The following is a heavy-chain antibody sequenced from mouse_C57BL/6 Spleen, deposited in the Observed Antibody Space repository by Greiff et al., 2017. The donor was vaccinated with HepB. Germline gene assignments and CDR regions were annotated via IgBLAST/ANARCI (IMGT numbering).Heavy chain of an antibody. Sequence: VQLQQSGPELVKPGASVKISCKASGYAFSSSWMNWVKQRPGKGLEWIGRIYPGDGDTNYNGKFKGKATLTADKSSSTAYMQLSSLTSEDSAVYFCAREDYYGYDEGYFDYWGQGTTLTVSS. CDR2: IYPGDGDT. J-gene: IGHJ2*01. CDR3: AREDYYGYDEGYFDY. D-gene: IGHD2-2*01. CDR1: GYAFSSSW. V-gene: IGHV1-82*01.